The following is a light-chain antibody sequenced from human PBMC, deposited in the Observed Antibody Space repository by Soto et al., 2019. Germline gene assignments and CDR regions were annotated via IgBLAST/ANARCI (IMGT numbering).Light chain of an antibody. J-gene: IGKJ1*01. Sequence: EIVLTQSPGTLSLSPGERATLSCRASQSVSSSALAWYQQKPGQAPRLLISGASSRAAGIPDRFSASGSGTDFTLTINRLEPEDFAVYFCQHYGGSPGTFGQGTKVDIK. CDR2: GAS. CDR3: QHYGGSPGT. CDR1: QSVSSSA. V-gene: IGKV3-20*01.